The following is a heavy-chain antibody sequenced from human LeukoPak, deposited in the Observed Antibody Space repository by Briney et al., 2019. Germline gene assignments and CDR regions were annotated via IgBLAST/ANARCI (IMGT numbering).Heavy chain of an antibody. CDR1: GFTFSSYG. V-gene: IGHV3-33*06. CDR2: IWYDGSNK. D-gene: IGHD3-3*01. Sequence: PGGSLRLSCAASGFTFSSYGMHWVRQAPGKGLEWVAVIWYDGSNKYYADSVKGRFTISRDNSKNTLYLQMNSLRAEDTAVYYCAKDLGVQWRLPYYSDYWGQGTLVTVSS. CDR3: AKDLGVQWRLPYYSDY. J-gene: IGHJ4*02.